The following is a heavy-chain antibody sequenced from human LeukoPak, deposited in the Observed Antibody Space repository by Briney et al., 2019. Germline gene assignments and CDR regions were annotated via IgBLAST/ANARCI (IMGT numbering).Heavy chain of an antibody. Sequence: ASVKVSCKASGYTFTGYYMHWVRQAPGQGLEWMGWINPNSGGTNYAQKFQGRVTMTRDTSISTAYMELSRLRSDDTAVYYCARGGLGYFDILTFDYWGQGTLVTVSS. CDR3: ARGGLGYFDILTFDY. CDR2: INPNSGGT. D-gene: IGHD3-9*01. CDR1: GYTFTGYY. V-gene: IGHV1-2*02. J-gene: IGHJ4*02.